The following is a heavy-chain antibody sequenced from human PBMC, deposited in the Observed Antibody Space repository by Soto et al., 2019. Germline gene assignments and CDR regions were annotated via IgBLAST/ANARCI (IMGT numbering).Heavy chain of an antibody. CDR1: GGSFSGYY. J-gene: IGHJ4*02. V-gene: IGHV4-34*12. CDR3: ARPHYDSNTFYNYFDY. Sequence: SETLSLTCAVYGGSFSGYYWSWIRQPPGKGLEWIGEIFHGGSTNYSPSLKSRVTISVDTSKNHFSLELSSVTAADTAVYYCARPHYDSNTFYNYFDYWGQGTLVTVSS. CDR2: IFHGGST. D-gene: IGHD3-22*01.